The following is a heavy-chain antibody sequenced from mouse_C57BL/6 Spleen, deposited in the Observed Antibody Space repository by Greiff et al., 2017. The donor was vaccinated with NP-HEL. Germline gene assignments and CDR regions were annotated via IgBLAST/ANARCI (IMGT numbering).Heavy chain of an antibody. D-gene: IGHD2-2*01. CDR1: GYTFTSYW. V-gene: IGHV1-52*01. CDR2: IDPSDSET. J-gene: IGHJ4*01. CDR3: ARSTMVTTGYAMDD. Sequence: QVQLQQPGAELVRPGSSVKLSCKASGYTFTSYWMHWVKQRPIQGLEWIGNIDPSDSETHYNQKFKDKATLTVDKSSSTAYMQLSSLTSEDSAVYYCARSTMVTTGYAMDDWGQGTSVTVSS.